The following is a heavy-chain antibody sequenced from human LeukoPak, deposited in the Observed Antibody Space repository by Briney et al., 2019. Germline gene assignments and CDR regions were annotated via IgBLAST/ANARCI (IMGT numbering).Heavy chain of an antibody. V-gene: IGHV1-69*13. J-gene: IGHJ4*02. D-gene: IGHD6-19*01. CDR1: GGTFSSYA. CDR3: ARDQGGYSSGWYYFDY. Sequence: PVKVSCKASGGTFSSYAISWVRQAPGQGLEWMGGIIPIFGTANYAQKFQGRVTITADESTSTAYMELSSLRSEDTAVYYCARDQGGYSSGWYYFDYWGQGTLVTVSS. CDR2: IIPIFGTA.